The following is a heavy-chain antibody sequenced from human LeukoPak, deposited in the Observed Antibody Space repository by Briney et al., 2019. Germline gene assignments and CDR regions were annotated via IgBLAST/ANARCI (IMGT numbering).Heavy chain of an antibody. J-gene: IGHJ2*01. CDR1: GFIFNGYT. D-gene: IGHD3-10*01. Sequence: GGSLRLSCEASGFIFNGYTMNWVRQAPGKGLEWVANIKPDEGEKYYVDSVKGRFTVSRDNAKNSLYLQMNSLRAEDTAVYYCVRYYTRHSWYFDLWGRGTLVTVSS. CDR2: IKPDEGEK. V-gene: IGHV3-7*01. CDR3: VRYYTRHSWYFDL.